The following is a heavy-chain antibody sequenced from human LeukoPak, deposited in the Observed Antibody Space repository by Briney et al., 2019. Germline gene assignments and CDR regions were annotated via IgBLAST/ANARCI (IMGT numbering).Heavy chain of an antibody. D-gene: IGHD2-2*01. CDR3: ARSVGKEIGVVPAARYNWFDP. J-gene: IGHJ5*02. CDR2: INPSGGST. Sequence: ASVKVSCKASGYTFTSYYMHRERQAPGQGLEWMGLINPSGGSTSYAQKFQGRVTMTRDMSTSTVYMELSSLRPEDTAVYYCARSVGKEIGVVPAARYNWFDPWGQGTLVTVSS. CDR1: GYTFTSYY. V-gene: IGHV1-46*01.